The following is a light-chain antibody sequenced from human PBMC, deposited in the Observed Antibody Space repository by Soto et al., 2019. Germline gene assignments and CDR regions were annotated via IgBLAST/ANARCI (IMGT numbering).Light chain of an antibody. J-gene: IGKJ1*01. CDR3: QKYHSARWT. CDR2: AAS. CDR1: QGISNY. V-gene: IGKV1-27*01. Sequence: DIQMTQSPSSLSASVGDRVTITCRASQGISNYLAWYQQKPGKVPKLLIYAASTLQSGFPSRFSGSGSWPDFILNISCLKPEDFATYSCQKYHSARWTFGQGTTVEIK.